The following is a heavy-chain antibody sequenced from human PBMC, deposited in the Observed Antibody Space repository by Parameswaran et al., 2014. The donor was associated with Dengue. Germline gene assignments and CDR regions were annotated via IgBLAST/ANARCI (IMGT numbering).Heavy chain of an antibody. D-gene: IGHD3-10*01. Sequence: SWVRQAPGQGLEWMGWISAYNGNTNYAQKLQGRVTMTTDTSTSTAYMELRSLRSDDTAVYYCARDSGLWFGDNKYYYYYGMDVWGQGTTVTVSS. V-gene: IGHV1-18*01. CDR3: ARDSGLWFGDNKYYYYYGMDV. J-gene: IGHJ6*02. CDR2: ISAYNGNT.